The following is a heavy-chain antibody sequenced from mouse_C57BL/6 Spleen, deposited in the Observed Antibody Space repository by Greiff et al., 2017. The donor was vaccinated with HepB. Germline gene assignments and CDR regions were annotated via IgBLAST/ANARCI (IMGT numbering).Heavy chain of an antibody. CDR2: ILPGSGST. J-gene: IGHJ1*03. V-gene: IGHV1-9*01. Sequence: QVQLQQSGAELMKPGASVKLSCKATGYTFTGYWIEWVKQRPGHGLEWIGEILPGSGSTNYNEKFKGKATFTADTSSNTAYMQLSSLTTEDSAIYYCARRGYSYYYGSSYNWYFDVWGTGTTVTVSS. CDR3: ARRGYSYYYGSSYNWYFDV. D-gene: IGHD1-1*01. CDR1: GYTFTGYW.